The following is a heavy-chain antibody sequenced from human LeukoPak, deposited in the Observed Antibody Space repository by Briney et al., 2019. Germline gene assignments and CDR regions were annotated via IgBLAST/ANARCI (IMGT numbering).Heavy chain of an antibody. CDR1: GFTFSSYG. Sequence: GRSLRLSCAASGFTFSSYGMHWVRQAPGKGLEWVAVISYDGSNKYYADSVKGRFTISRDNSKNTLYLQMNSLRAEDTAVYYCAKDTQGTTPRYSMDVWGKGTTVTVSS. J-gene: IGHJ6*04. CDR2: ISYDGSNK. D-gene: IGHD1-1*01. CDR3: AKDTQGTTPRYSMDV. V-gene: IGHV3-30*18.